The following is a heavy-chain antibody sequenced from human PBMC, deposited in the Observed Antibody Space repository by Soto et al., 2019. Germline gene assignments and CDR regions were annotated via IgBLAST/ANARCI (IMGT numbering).Heavy chain of an antibody. Sequence: ASVKVSCKASGYTFTTYGISWVRQAPGQGLEWMGWISGYNGKPKSAQQLQDRVTVTTDTSTTTAYMELRSLKSDDTAVYYCAREYCSGGSCYGVDYWGQGTLVTVSS. CDR3: AREYCSGGSCYGVDY. D-gene: IGHD2-15*01. CDR2: ISGYNGKP. CDR1: GYTFTTYG. J-gene: IGHJ4*02. V-gene: IGHV1-18*04.